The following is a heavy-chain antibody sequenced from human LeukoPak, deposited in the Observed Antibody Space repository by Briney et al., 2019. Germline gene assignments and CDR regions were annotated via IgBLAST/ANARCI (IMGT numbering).Heavy chain of an antibody. CDR1: GFTFSKYW. Sequence: GGSLRLSCAASGFTFSKYWMHWVRQAPGKGLVWVSCLNSDGSNTNYADSMKGRFTISRDNAKNTMFLQMDNLRAEDTAVYYCARTATVAGSEFDYWGQGTLVTVSS. CDR2: LNSDGSNT. CDR3: ARTATVAGSEFDY. J-gene: IGHJ4*02. D-gene: IGHD6-19*01. V-gene: IGHV3-74*01.